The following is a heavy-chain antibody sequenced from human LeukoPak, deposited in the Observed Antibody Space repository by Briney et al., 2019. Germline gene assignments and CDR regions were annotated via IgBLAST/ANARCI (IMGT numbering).Heavy chain of an antibody. J-gene: IGHJ6*03. CDR3: ARLQTGSPSPFYYFYYMDV. D-gene: IGHD1-1*01. CDR1: GGSISSSSYY. V-gene: IGHV4-61*05. CDR2: IYYSGST. Sequence: SETLSLTCTVSGGSISSSSYYWGWIRQPPGKGLEWIGYIYYSGSTNYNPSLKSRVTRSVDTSKNQFSLKLSSVTAADTAVYYCARLQTGSPSPFYYFYYMDVWGKGTTVTVSS.